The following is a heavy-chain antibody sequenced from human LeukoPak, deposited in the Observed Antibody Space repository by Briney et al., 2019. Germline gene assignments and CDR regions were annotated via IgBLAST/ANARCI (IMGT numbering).Heavy chain of an antibody. CDR2: INPNGGST. J-gene: IGHJ3*02. Sequence: ASVKVSCKASGYTFTSYYMHWVRQAPGQGLEWMGIINPNGGSTSYAQKFQGRVTMTRDMSTSTVYMELSSLRSEDTAVYYCAIARKPLTARPHDAFDIWGQGTMVTVSS. CDR1: GYTFTSYY. D-gene: IGHD2-21*02. V-gene: IGHV1-46*01. CDR3: AIARKPLTARPHDAFDI.